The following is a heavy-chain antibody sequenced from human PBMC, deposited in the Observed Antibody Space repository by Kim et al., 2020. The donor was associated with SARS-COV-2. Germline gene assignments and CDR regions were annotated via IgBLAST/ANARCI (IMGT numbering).Heavy chain of an antibody. CDR2: MNPNSGNT. D-gene: IGHD3-9*01. CDR3: ARGLRYDILTGYEAFHNWFDP. J-gene: IGHJ5*02. Sequence: ASVKVSCKASGYTFTSYDINWVRQATGQGLEWMGWMNPNSGNTGYAQKFQGRVTMTRNTSISTAYMELSSLRSEDTAVYYCARGLRYDILTGYEAFHNWFDPWGQGTLVTVSS. V-gene: IGHV1-8*01. CDR1: GYTFTSYD.